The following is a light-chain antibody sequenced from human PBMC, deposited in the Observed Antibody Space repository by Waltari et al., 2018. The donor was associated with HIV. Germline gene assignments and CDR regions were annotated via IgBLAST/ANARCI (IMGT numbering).Light chain of an antibody. CDR2: EGT. Sequence: QSALTQPASVSGSPGQSITISCTGTSSDVGSYNLVSWYQQHPGKAHKLMIYEGTKRPSGVSNRFSGSKSGNTASLTISGLQAEDEADYYCCSYAGSGTLVFGGGTKVTVL. CDR1: SSDVGSYNL. CDR3: CSYAGSGTLV. V-gene: IGLV2-23*01. J-gene: IGLJ2*01.